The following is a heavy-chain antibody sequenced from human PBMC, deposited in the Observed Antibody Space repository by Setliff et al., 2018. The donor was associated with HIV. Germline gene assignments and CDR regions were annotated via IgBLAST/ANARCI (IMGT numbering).Heavy chain of an antibody. V-gene: IGHV1-69*06. D-gene: IGHD3-22*01. J-gene: IGHJ6*03. CDR3: ARVVKGSGYLGSYYYYMDV. CDR2: IIPIFGTR. CDR1: GGTFSSYG. Sequence: SVKVSCKASGGTFSSYGISWVRQAPGQGLEWIGGIIPIFGTRNYAQKFQGRVTLTADKSTDTAYMELRSLRSEDTAVYYCARVVKGSGYLGSYYYYMDVWGKGNTGHRLL.